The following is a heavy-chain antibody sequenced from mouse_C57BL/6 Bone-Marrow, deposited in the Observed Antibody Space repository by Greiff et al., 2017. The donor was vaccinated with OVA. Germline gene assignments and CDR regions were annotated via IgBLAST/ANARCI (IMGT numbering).Heavy chain of an antibody. Sequence: QFQLQQSGLELVKPGASVKISCKASGYAFSSSWMNWVKQRPGKGLEWIGRIYPGDGDTNYNGKFKGKATLTADKSSSTAYMQLSSLTSEDSAVYFCARHEDGYYASYFDYWGQGTTLTVSS. CDR1: GYAFSSSW. J-gene: IGHJ2*01. CDR3: ARHEDGYYASYFDY. D-gene: IGHD2-3*01. V-gene: IGHV1-82*01. CDR2: IYPGDGDT.